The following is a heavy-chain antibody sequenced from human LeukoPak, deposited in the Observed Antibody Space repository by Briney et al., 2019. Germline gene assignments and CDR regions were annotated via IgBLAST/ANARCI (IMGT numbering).Heavy chain of an antibody. CDR1: GFTFSSYW. CDR2: IKQDGSEK. J-gene: IGHJ3*02. D-gene: IGHD3-16*01. Sequence: PGGSLRLSXAASGFTFSSYWMSWVRQAPGKGLEWVANIKQDGSEKYYVDSVKGRFTISRDNAKNSLHLQMNSLRAEDTAVYYCARVTMITRRSDAFDIWGQGTMVTVSS. V-gene: IGHV3-7*01. CDR3: ARVTMITRRSDAFDI.